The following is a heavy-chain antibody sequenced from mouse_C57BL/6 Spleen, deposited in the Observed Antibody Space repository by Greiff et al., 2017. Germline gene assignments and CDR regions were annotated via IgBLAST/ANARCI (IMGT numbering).Heavy chain of an antibody. CDR3: ARSPYSNYEGDY. D-gene: IGHD2-5*01. CDR2: IYPGDGDT. V-gene: IGHV1-82*01. CDR1: GYAFSSSW. Sequence: VQLQESGPELVKPGASVKISCKASGYAFSSSWMNWVKQRPGKGLEWIGRIYPGDGDTNYNGKFKGKATLTADKSSSTAYMQLSSLTSEDSAVYFCARSPYSNYEGDYWGQGTSVTVSS. J-gene: IGHJ4*01.